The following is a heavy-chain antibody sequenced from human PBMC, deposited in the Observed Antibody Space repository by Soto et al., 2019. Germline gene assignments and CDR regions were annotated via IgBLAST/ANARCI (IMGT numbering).Heavy chain of an antibody. V-gene: IGHV5-51*01. J-gene: IGHJ4*02. Sequence: GESLNISCKVSGYYFTNYWIGWVRQTPGKGLEWMGIIYPGDSDTRYSPSFQGQVTISVDRSINTAYLQWNSLKASDTAMYYCARSGDYDSSGGYWGPGTQVTVSS. CDR2: IYPGDSDT. D-gene: IGHD3-22*01. CDR1: GYYFTNYW. CDR3: ARSGDYDSSGGY.